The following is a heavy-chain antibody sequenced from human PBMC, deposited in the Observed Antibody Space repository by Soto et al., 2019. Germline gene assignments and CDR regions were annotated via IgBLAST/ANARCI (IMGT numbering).Heavy chain of an antibody. CDR1: GGSISSSSYY. D-gene: IGHD3-3*01. CDR2: IYYSGST. J-gene: IGHJ6*03. V-gene: IGHV4-39*01. Sequence: SETLSLTCTVSGGSISSSSYYWGWIRQPPGKGLEWIGSIYYSGSTYYNPSLKSRVTISVDTSKNQFSLKLSSVTAADTAVYYCARAYYDFWSGYQAYYYYMDVWGKGTTVTVSS. CDR3: ARAYYDFWSGYQAYYYYMDV.